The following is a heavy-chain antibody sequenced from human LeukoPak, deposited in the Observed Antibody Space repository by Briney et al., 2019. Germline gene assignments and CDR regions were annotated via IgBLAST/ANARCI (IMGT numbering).Heavy chain of an antibody. V-gene: IGHV3-43*01. J-gene: IGHJ3*02. CDR1: GFSFGDYN. CDR2: ISRNGAAT. CDR3: AKEGDYYGSGSYRDGFDI. D-gene: IGHD3-10*01. Sequence: GGSLRLSCEASGFSFGDYNMHWVRQAPGKGLEWVSLISRNGAATKYADSVRGRFTVSRDNSKSSLYLQMNSLRPEDTAVYYCAKEGDYYGSGSYRDGFDIWGQGTRATVSS.